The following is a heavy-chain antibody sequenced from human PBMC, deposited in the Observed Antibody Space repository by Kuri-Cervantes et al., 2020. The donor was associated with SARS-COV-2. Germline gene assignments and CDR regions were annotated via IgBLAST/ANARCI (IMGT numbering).Heavy chain of an antibody. Sequence: ASVKVSCKASGYTFTGYYMHWVRQATGQGLEWMGWMNPNSGNTGYAQKFQGRVTMTRNTSISTAYMELSSLRSEDTAVYYCARTGGYSSSWYQPRDYYYYYMDVWGKGTTVTVSS. V-gene: IGHV1-8*02. J-gene: IGHJ6*03. CDR1: GYTFTGYY. D-gene: IGHD6-13*01. CDR2: MNPNSGNT. CDR3: ARTGGYSSSWYQPRDYYYYYMDV.